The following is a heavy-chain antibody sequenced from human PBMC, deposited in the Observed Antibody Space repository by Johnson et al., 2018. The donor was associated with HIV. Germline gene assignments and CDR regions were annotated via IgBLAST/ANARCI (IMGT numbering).Heavy chain of an antibody. CDR3: ARVAVLWFRDTNAFDI. V-gene: IGHV3-30*04. D-gene: IGHD3-10*01. CDR1: GFTFSSYA. CDR2: ISYDGSNK. Sequence: QVQLVESWGGVVQPGRSLRLSCAASGFTFSSYAMHWVRQAPGKGLEWVAVISYDGSNKYYADSVKGRFTISRDNSKNPLYLQMISLRAEDTAVYYCARVAVLWFRDTNAFDIWGQGTMVTVSS. J-gene: IGHJ3*02.